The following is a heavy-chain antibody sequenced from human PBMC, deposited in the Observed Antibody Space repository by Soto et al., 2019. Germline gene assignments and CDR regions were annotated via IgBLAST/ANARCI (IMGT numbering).Heavy chain of an antibody. D-gene: IGHD3-22*01. CDR3: ARDYYDSSGYHAPFDY. CDR1: GFTFSSYS. J-gene: IGHJ4*02. CDR2: ISSSSSYI. V-gene: IGHV3-21*01. Sequence: GGSLRLSCAASGFTFSSYSMNRVRQAPGKGLEWVSSISSSSSYIYYADSVKGRFTISRDNAKNSLYLQMNSLRAEDTAVYYCARDYYDSSGYHAPFDYWGQGTLVTVSS.